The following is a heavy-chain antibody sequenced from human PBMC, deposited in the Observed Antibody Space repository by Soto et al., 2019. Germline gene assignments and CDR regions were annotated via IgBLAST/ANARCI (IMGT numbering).Heavy chain of an antibody. D-gene: IGHD3-10*01. CDR2: IFYSGST. V-gene: IGHV4-39*01. CDR1: GDSIGSTNYY. CDR3: ARRGYGPGFPYYYGMDV. Sequence: SETLSLTCTVSGDSIGSTNYYWGWVRQPPGKGLEWIAMIFYSGSTYYGPSLQSRVTMSVDTSKNQFSLKLSSVTAADTAVYYCARRGYGPGFPYYYGMDVWGQGTTVTVSS. J-gene: IGHJ6*02.